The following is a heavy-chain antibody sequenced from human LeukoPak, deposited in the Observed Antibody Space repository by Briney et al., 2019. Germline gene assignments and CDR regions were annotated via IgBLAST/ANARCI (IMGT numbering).Heavy chain of an antibody. CDR1: GYTFTNYD. CDR3: ARDRHEDGSGSYYKPLDY. J-gene: IGHJ4*02. D-gene: IGHD3-10*01. CDR2: INPSGGST. V-gene: IGHV1-46*01. Sequence: ASVKVSCKASGYTFTNYDINWVRQAPGQGLEWMGIINPSGGSTSYAQKFQGRVTMTRDTSTSTVYMELSSLRSEDTAVYYCARDRHEDGSGSYYKPLDYWGQGTLVTVSS.